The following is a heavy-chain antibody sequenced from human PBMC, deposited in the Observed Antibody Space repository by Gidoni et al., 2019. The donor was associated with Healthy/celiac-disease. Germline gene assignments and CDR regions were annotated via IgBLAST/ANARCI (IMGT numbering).Heavy chain of an antibody. CDR3: ARGQYYYDSSGDTTNWYFDL. CDR2: TNPSGGST. V-gene: IGHV1-46*01. CDR1: GYTFTSYY. J-gene: IGHJ2*01. Sequence: QVQLVQSGAEVKKPGASVKVSCQASGYTFTSYYMHWGRQAPGQGREWMGITNPSGGSTSYAQKFQGRVTMTRDTSTSTVYMELSSLRSEDTAVYYCARGQYYYDSSGDTTNWYFDLWGRGTLVTVSS. D-gene: IGHD3-22*01.